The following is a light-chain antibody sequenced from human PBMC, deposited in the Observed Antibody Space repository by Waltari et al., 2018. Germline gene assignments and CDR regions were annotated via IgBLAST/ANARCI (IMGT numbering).Light chain of an antibody. CDR3: FSAADNNQL. CDR2: KDT. V-gene: IGLV3-27*01. J-gene: IGLJ3*02. Sequence: SYELTQPSSVSVSPGQTARITCSGDVLAKKYARWFQQKPGRAPVLVIYKDTERPSGIPERFSGSTAGTTVTLTISGAQVEDEADYYCFSAADNNQLFGGGTKLTVL. CDR1: VLAKKY.